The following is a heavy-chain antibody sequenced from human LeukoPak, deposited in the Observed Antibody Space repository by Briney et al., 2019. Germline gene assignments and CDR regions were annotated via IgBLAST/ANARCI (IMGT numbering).Heavy chain of an antibody. V-gene: IGHV4-59*08. CDR3: ARGKFTTPGLAFDI. J-gene: IGHJ3*02. CDR1: GGSISSYY. D-gene: IGHD3-22*01. CDR2: IYYSGST. Sequence: SETLSLTCTVSGGSISSYYWSWIRQPPGKGLEWIGYIYYSGSTNYNPSLKSRVTISVDTSKNQFSLKLSSVTAADTAVYYCARGKFTTPGLAFDIWGQGTMVTVSS.